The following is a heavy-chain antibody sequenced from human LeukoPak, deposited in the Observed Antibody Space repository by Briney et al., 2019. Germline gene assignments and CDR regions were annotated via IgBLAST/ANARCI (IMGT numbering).Heavy chain of an antibody. Sequence: PSETLSLTCTVSGGSISSSSYYWGWIRQPPGKGLEWIGSIYYSGSNYYNPSLKSRVTISVDTSKNQFSLRLSSVTAADTAVYYCARPNESLAFRLLGYCSSTSCYGAFDIWGQGTMVTVSS. CDR1: GGSISSSSYY. CDR2: IYYSGSN. V-gene: IGHV4-39*01. J-gene: IGHJ3*02. D-gene: IGHD2-2*01. CDR3: ARPNESLAFRLLGYCSSTSCYGAFDI.